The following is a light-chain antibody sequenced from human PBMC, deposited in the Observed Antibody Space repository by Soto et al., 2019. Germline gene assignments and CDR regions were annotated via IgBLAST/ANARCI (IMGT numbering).Light chain of an antibody. CDR2: GAS. CDR3: QQYNNWPPYT. Sequence: EIVMTQSPATLSVSPGERATLSCRASQSVSSNLAWYQQKPGQAPRLLIYGASTRATGIPARFSGSGSGTEFTLTLNGLQSEDFAVYYCQQYNNWPPYTFGQGTKLEIK. V-gene: IGKV3-15*01. CDR1: QSVSSN. J-gene: IGKJ2*01.